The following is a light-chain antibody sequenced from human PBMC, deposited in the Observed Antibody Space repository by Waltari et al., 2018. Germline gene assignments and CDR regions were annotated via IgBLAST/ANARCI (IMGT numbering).Light chain of an antibody. Sequence: EIVLTQSPGTLSLSPGERATLSCRASQSVSSSYLAWYQQKPGQAPRLLMYATSSSASGIPDRFSGSESGTDFTLTIGRLEPEDFAVYSCQQYGTSPYTFGQGTKLEIK. J-gene: IGKJ2*01. CDR1: QSVSSSY. CDR2: ATS. V-gene: IGKV3-20*01. CDR3: QQYGTSPYT.